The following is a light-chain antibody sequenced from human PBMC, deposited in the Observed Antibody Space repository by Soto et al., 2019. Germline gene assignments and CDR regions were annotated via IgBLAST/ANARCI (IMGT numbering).Light chain of an antibody. CDR3: QQYQTYPWT. CDR2: RAS. Sequence: DIQMTQSPSTLSASVGDRVTITCRASQSVGDSLVWHQQKPGKAPKLLIYRASSLESGVPSTFIGRGSGTEFTLTISSLQPDDFATYYCQQYQTYPWTFGQGTKVEV. J-gene: IGKJ1*01. CDR1: QSVGDS. V-gene: IGKV1-5*03.